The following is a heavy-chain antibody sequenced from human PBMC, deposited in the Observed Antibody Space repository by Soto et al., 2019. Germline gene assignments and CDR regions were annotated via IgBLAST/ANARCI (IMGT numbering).Heavy chain of an antibody. CDR2: ISGSGGGT. D-gene: IGHD3-10*01. CDR3: AKDQEVRSLGCFDY. V-gene: IGHV3-23*01. Sequence: GGSLRLSCAASGFTFSSYAMSWVRQAPGKGLEWVSAISGSGGGTYYADSVKGRFTISRDNSKNTLYLQMNSLRAEDTAVYYCAKDQEVRSLGCFDYWGQGTLVTVSS. CDR1: GFTFSSYA. J-gene: IGHJ4*02.